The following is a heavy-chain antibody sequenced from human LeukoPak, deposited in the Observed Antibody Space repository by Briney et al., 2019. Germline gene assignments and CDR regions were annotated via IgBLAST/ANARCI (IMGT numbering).Heavy chain of an antibody. CDR1: GYTFTGYY. CDR2: INPNSGGT. CDR3: ARIGYCSSTSCYSSNAFDI. Sequence: ASVKVSCKASGYTFTGYYMHWVRQAPGQGLESMGWINPNSGGTNYAQKFQGRVTMTRDTSISTAYMELSRLRSDDTAVYYCARIGYCSSTSCYSSNAFDIWGQGTMVTVSS. D-gene: IGHD2-2*01. V-gene: IGHV1-2*02. J-gene: IGHJ3*02.